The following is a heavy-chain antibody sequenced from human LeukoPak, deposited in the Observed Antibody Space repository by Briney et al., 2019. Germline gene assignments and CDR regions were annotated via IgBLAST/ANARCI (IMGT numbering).Heavy chain of an antibody. CDR3: AAVPRRGRASP. CDR1: GYTFTSYY. J-gene: IGHJ5*02. D-gene: IGHD2-15*01. Sequence: ASVKVSCKASGYTFTSYYMHWVRQAPGQGLEWMGGIIPIFGTANYAQKFQGRVTITTDESTSTAYMELSSLRSEDTAVYYCAAVPRRGRASPWGQGTLVTVSS. V-gene: IGHV1-69*05. CDR2: IIPIFGTA.